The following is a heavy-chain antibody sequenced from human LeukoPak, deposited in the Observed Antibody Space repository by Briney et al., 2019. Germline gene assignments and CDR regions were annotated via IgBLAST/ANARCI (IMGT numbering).Heavy chain of an antibody. CDR1: GGTFSSYA. CDR2: IIPIFGTA. Sequence: SVKVSCKASGGTFSSYAISWVRQAPGQGLEWMGGIIPIFGTANYAQKFQGRVTITADKSTSTAYMELSSLRSEDTAVYYYARALPDALGGIGNAFDIWGQGTMVTVSS. CDR3: ARALPDALGGIGNAFDI. V-gene: IGHV1-69*06. J-gene: IGHJ3*02. D-gene: IGHD3-16*01.